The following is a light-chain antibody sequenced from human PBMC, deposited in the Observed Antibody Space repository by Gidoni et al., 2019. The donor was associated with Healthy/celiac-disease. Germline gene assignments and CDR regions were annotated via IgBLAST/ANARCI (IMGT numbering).Light chain of an antibody. CDR3: QQRSNWPLT. J-gene: IGKJ3*01. CDR1: QSVSSY. CDR2: DAS. Sequence: ATLSLSPGERATLSCRASQSVSSYLAWYQQKPGQAPRLLIYDASNRATGIPARFSGSGSGTDFTLTISSLEPEDFAVYYCQQRSNWPLTFGPGTKVDIK. V-gene: IGKV3-11*01.